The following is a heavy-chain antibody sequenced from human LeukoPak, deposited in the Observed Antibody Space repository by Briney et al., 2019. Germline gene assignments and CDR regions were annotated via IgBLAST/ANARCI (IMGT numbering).Heavy chain of an antibody. CDR1: GFTFSSYS. CDR2: ISGSGGIT. D-gene: IGHD3-10*01. V-gene: IGHV3-23*01. CDR3: AKNMGTGLLWFGELFFDY. Sequence: GGSLRLSCAASGFTFSSYSMNWVRQAPGKGLEWVSGISGSGGITYYADSVKGRFTISRDTSKNTLYLQINSLRVEDTAVYYCAKNMGTGLLWFGELFFDYWGQGALVTVSS. J-gene: IGHJ4*02.